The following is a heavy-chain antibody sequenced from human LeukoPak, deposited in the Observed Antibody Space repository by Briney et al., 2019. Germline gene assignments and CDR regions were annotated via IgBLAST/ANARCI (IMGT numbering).Heavy chain of an antibody. Sequence: SVNLSCKASGGTFSSYAISWVRQAPGQGLEWMGGIIPIFGTANYAQKFQGRVTITADESTSTAYMELSSLRSEDTAVYYCARDLVPGTGTTPYYYYGMDVWGQGTTVTVSS. D-gene: IGHD1-7*01. CDR2: IIPIFGTA. CDR1: GGTFSSYA. V-gene: IGHV1-69*13. J-gene: IGHJ6*02. CDR3: ARDLVPGTGTTPYYYYGMDV.